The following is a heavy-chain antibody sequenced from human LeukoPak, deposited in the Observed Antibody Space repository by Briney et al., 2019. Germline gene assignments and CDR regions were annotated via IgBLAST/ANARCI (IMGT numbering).Heavy chain of an antibody. J-gene: IGHJ4*02. V-gene: IGHV4-59*01. CDR3: ARRAFFDY. Sequence: SETLSLTCTVSGSSISSYYWSWIRQPPGKGLEWIGYIYYSGSTNYNPSLKSRVTISVDTSKNQFSLKLSSVTAADTAVYYCARRAFFDYWGQGTLVTVSS. CDR2: IYYSGST. CDR1: GSSISSYY.